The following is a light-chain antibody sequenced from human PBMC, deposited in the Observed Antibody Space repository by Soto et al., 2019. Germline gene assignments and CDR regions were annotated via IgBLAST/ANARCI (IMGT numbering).Light chain of an antibody. CDR2: EVS. V-gene: IGLV2-14*01. Sequence: QSALTQPPSASGSPGQSVTISCTGTSSDVGGYNYVSWYQQHPGKAPKLMIYEVSNRPSGVSNRFSGSKSGNTASLTISGLQAEDEADYYCSSYTGSSTLVFGTGTKVTVL. J-gene: IGLJ1*01. CDR3: SSYTGSSTLV. CDR1: SSDVGGYNY.